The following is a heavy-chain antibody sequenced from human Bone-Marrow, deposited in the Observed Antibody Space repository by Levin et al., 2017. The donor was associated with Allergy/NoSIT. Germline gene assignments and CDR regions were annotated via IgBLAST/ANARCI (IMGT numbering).Heavy chain of an antibody. CDR3: TTDPFHYDFWSGYSFDY. CDR2: IKSKTDGGTT. CDR1: GFTFSNAW. J-gene: IGHJ4*02. D-gene: IGHD3-3*01. Sequence: GESLKISCAASGFTFSNAWMSWVRQAPGKGLEWVGRIKSKTDGGTTDYAAPVKGRFTISRDDSKNTLYLQMNSLKTEDTAVYYCTTDPFHYDFWSGYSFDYWGQGTLVTVSS. V-gene: IGHV3-15*01.